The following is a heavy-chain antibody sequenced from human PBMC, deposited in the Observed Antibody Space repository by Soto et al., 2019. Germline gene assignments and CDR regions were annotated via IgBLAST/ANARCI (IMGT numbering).Heavy chain of an antibody. J-gene: IGHJ6*02. V-gene: IGHV4-31*03. CDR2: IYYSGST. Sequence: TLSLTCTVSGGSISSGGYYWSWIRQHPGKGLEWIGYIYYSGSTYYNPSLKSRVTISVDTSKNQFSLKLSSVTAADTAVYXXXXXXPXXXXGXSSQTPMYGMDFWGQGTTATVS. CDR1: GGSISSGGYY. CDR3: XXXXPXXXXGXSSQTPMYGMDF. D-gene: IGHD2-15*01.